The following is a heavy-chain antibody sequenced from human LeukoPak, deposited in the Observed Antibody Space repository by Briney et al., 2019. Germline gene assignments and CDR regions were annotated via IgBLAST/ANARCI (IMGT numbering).Heavy chain of an antibody. CDR1: GFTFSSYA. CDR2: ISGSGDNT. J-gene: IGHJ4*02. CDR3: AKGSYCDSSGSFYFDY. V-gene: IGHV3-23*01. Sequence: GGSLRLSCAASGFTFSSYAMSWVRQAPGKGLEWVSGISGSGDNTYYADSVKGRFTISRDNSKNTLYVQVNSLGTEDTAAYYCAKGSYCDSSGSFYFDYWGQGTLVTVSS. D-gene: IGHD3-22*01.